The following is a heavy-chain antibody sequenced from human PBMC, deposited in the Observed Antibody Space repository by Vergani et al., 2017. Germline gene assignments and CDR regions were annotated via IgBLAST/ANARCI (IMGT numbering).Heavy chain of an antibody. V-gene: IGHV1-2*02. Sequence: QVQLVQSGAEVKKPGASVKVSCKASGYTFTGYYMHWVRQAPGQGLEWMGWINPNSGGTNYAQTFQGRVTMTRDTSISTAYMELSRLRSDDTAVYYCARGPSPRDCSGGSCRKDDAFDIWGQGTMVTVSS. CDR2: INPNSGGT. CDR1: GYTFTGYY. J-gene: IGHJ3*02. CDR3: ARGPSPRDCSGGSCRKDDAFDI. D-gene: IGHD2-15*01.